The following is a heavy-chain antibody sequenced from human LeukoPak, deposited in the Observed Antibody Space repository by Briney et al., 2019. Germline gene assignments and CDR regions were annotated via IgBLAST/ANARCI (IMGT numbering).Heavy chain of an antibody. CDR3: TRDRSSFSYAFDI. J-gene: IGHJ3*02. CDR2: ISTYNDDR. CDR1: GYTFTTYA. Sequence: ASVKVSCKASGYTFTTYAIHWVRQAPGQRLEWMGWISTYNDDRKYSPKFQGTVTITTDTSASTAYLELSSLRSEDTAVYYCTRDRSSFSYAFDIWGQGTMVTVSS. V-gene: IGHV1-3*04. D-gene: IGHD6-6*01.